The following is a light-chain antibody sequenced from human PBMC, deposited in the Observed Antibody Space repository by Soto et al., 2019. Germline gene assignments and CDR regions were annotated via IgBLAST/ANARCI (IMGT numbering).Light chain of an antibody. Sequence: QSALTQPASVSGSPRQSITISCTGTSSDVGGYNYVSWYQQHPGKAPKLMIYEVSNRPSGVSNRFSGSKSGNTASLTISGLQAEDEADYYCTSYTSSSTDADVVFGGGTKLTVL. CDR2: EVS. CDR1: SSDVGGYNY. CDR3: TSYTSSSTDADVV. V-gene: IGLV2-14*01. J-gene: IGLJ2*01.